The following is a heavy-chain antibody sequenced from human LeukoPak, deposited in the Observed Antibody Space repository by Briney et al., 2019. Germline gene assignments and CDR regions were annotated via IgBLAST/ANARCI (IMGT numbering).Heavy chain of an antibody. CDR1: GYTFTGYY. V-gene: IGHV1-2*02. J-gene: IGHJ6*03. CDR2: INPNSGGT. Sequence: ASVTVSCKASGYTFTGYYMHWVRQAPGQGLEWMGWINPNSGGTNYAQKFQGRVTMTRDTSISTAYMELSRLRSDDTAVYYCARDPAYCTNGVCYTVYYYYYMDVWGKGTTVTVSS. D-gene: IGHD2-8*01. CDR3: ARDPAYCTNGVCYTVYYYYYMDV.